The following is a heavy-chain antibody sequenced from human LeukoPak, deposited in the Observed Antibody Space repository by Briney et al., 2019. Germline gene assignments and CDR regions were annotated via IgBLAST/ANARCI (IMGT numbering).Heavy chain of an antibody. CDR3: ARAPSLRIQLWFTSYYYYYMDV. J-gene: IGHJ6*03. CDR1: GFTFSSYS. Sequence: PGGSLRLSCAASGFTFSSYSMNWVRQAPGKGLEWVSYISSSSSTIYYADSVKGRFTISRDNAKNSLYLQMNSLRAEDTAVYYCARAPSLRIQLWFTSYYYYYMDVWGKGTTVTVSS. CDR2: ISSSSSTI. V-gene: IGHV3-48*01. D-gene: IGHD5-18*01.